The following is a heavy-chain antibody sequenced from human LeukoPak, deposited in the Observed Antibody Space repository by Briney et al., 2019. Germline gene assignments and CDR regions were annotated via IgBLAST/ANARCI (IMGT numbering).Heavy chain of an antibody. CDR2: IKQDGSEK. Sequence: GGSLRLSCAASGFTFSNYWMNWVRQAPGKGLEWVANIKQDGSEKYYVDSEKGRFTISRDNAKNSLFLQMNSLRAEDTAVYYCASSSGWIIDYWGQGTLVTVSS. CDR1: GFTFSNYW. D-gene: IGHD6-19*01. V-gene: IGHV3-7*01. J-gene: IGHJ4*02. CDR3: ASSSGWIIDY.